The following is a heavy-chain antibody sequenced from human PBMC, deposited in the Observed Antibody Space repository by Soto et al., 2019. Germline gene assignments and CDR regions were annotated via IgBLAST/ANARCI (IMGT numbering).Heavy chain of an antibody. CDR3: AKDFVGSYSSI. CDR1: GFTFSSYA. J-gene: IGHJ3*02. Sequence: GGSLRLSCAASGFTFSSYAMSWVRQAPGKGLEWVSAISGSGGSTYYAHFVKGRFTISRDNSKNTLYLQMNSLRAEDTTVYYCAKDFVGSYSSIWGQGTMVTLSS. V-gene: IGHV3-23*01. CDR2: ISGSGGST. D-gene: IGHD1-26*01.